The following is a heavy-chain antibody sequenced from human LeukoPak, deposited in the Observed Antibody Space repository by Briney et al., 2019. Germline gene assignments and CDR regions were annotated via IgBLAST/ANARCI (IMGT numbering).Heavy chain of an antibody. CDR2: FDPEDGET. CDR1: LYTLTELF. CDR3: ATDEAGGWFDP. V-gene: IGHV1-24*01. D-gene: IGHD6-19*01. J-gene: IGHJ5*02. Sequence: ASVKDSCKVSLYTLTELFMHWVRQAPGKGLAWMGGFDPEDGETIYAQKFQGRVTMTEDKSTDTAYMELSSLRSEDAAVYYCATDEAGGWFDPWGQGTLVSVSS.